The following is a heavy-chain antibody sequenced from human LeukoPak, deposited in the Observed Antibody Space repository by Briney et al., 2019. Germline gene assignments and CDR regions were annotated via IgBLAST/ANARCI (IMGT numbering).Heavy chain of an antibody. Sequence: SETLSLTCTVSGGSIIIYYWSWIRQPPGKGLEWIGYIYYSGSTNYNPSLKSRVTISVDTSKNQFSLKLSSVTAADTAVYYCARLRFLEAYYYYYMDVWGKGTTVTVSS. CDR1: GGSIIIYY. J-gene: IGHJ6*03. D-gene: IGHD3-3*01. CDR2: IYYSGST. CDR3: ARLRFLEAYYYYYMDV. V-gene: IGHV4-59*01.